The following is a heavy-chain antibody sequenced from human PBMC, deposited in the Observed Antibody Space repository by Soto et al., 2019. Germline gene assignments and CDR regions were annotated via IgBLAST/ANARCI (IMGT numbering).Heavy chain of an antibody. CDR2: IYYSGST. J-gene: IGHJ4*02. D-gene: IGHD3-9*01. Sequence: SETLSLTCTVSGGSISSSSYYWGWIRQPPGKGLEWIGSIYYSGSTYYNPSLKSRVTISVDTSKNQFSLKLSSVTAAETAVYYCAITAGPILRYFDWLSSVGFGKEYYFDYWGQGTLVTVSS. V-gene: IGHV4-39*01. CDR3: AITAGPILRYFDWLSSVGFGKEYYFDY. CDR1: GGSISSSSYY.